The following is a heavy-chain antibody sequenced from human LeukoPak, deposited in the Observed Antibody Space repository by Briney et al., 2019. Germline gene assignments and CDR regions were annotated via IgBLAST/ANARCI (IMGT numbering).Heavy chain of an antibody. CDR1: GFTFSSYS. V-gene: IGHV3-21*01. CDR3: ASQAFPFDY. CDR2: ISSSSSYI. Sequence: PGGSLRLSCAASGFTFSSYSMNWARQAPGKGLEWVSSISSSSSYIYYADSVKGRFTISRDNAKNSLYLQMNSLRAEDTAVYYCASQAFPFDYWGQGTLVTVSS. J-gene: IGHJ4*02.